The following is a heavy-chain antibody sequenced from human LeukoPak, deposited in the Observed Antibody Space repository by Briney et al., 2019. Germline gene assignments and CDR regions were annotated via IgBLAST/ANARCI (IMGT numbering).Heavy chain of an antibody. CDR3: ARDFWISSYHHYDTHYFDY. Sequence: SETLSLTCTVSGGSISSYYWSWIRQPPGKGLEWIGYIYYSGSTNYNPSLKSRVTISVDTSKNQFSLKLSSVTAADTAVYYCARDFWISSYHHYDTHYFDYWGQGTLVTVSS. CDR2: IYYSGST. V-gene: IGHV4-59*01. J-gene: IGHJ4*02. D-gene: IGHD3-3*01. CDR1: GGSISSYY.